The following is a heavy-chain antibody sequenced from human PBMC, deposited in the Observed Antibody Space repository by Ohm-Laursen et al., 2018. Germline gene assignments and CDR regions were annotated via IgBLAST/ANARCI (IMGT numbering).Heavy chain of an antibody. CDR1: GYTFTSYD. D-gene: IGHD1/OR15-1a*01. J-gene: IGHJ2*01. Sequence: ASVKVSCNASGYTFTSYDINWVRQATGQGLEWMGWMNPNSGNTGYAQKFQGRVTMTRNTSINTAYMELSSLRSEDTAVYYCARMGPQQPHWYFDLWGRGTLVTVSS. CDR3: ARMGPQQPHWYFDL. V-gene: IGHV1-8*01. CDR2: MNPNSGNT.